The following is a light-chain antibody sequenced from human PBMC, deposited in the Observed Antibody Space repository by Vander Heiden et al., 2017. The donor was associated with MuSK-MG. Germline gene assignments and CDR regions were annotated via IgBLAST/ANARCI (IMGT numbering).Light chain of an antibody. J-gene: IGKJ5*01. CDR3: QQYNNWPSIT. CDR1: QSVSSN. Sequence: EIVMTQSPATLSVYPGERATLSCRASQSVSSNLAWYQQKPVQAPSLLIYGASTSATGIPARFSGSGSWTEFTLTISSRQSEDFAVYYCQQYNNWPSITFGQGTRLEIK. V-gene: IGKV3-15*01. CDR2: GAS.